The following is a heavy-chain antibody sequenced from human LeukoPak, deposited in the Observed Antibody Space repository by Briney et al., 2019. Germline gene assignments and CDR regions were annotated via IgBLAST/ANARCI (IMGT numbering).Heavy chain of an antibody. CDR2: INPNSGGT. CDR3: ARDLRDGYNSGDFDY. CDR1: GYTFTGYY. V-gene: IGHV1-2*02. J-gene: IGHJ4*02. Sequence: ASVNVSCKASGYTFTGYYMHWVRQAPGQGLEWMGWINPNSGGTNYAQKFQGRVTMTRDTSISTAYMELSRLRSDDTAVYYCARDLRDGYNSGDFDYWGQGTLVTVSS. D-gene: IGHD5-24*01.